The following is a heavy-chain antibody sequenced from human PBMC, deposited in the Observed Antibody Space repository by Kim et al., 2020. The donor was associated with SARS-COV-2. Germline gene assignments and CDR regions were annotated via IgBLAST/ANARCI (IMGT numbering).Heavy chain of an antibody. Sequence: GGSLRLSCAASGFTFSSYGMHWVRQAPGKGLEWVAVISYDGSNKYYADSVKGRFTISRDNSKNTLYLQMNSLRAEDTAVYYCAKDVAGTTTIDYWGQGTLVTVSS. CDR2: ISYDGSNK. V-gene: IGHV3-30*18. J-gene: IGHJ4*02. CDR1: GFTFSSYG. CDR3: AKDVAGTTTIDY. D-gene: IGHD1-1*01.